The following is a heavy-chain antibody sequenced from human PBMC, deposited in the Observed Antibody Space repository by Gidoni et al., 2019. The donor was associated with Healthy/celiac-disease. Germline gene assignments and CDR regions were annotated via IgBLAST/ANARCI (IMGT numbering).Heavy chain of an antibody. CDR2: ISAYKGNT. Sequence: QVQLVQSVAEVKKPGASVKVSCKASGYTFTSSGISGLRQAHGQGLEWMGWISAYKGNTNYAQQLQGRVTMTTDTSTSTAYMELRSLRSDDTAVYYCAREGKRDYDFWSSSDGMDVWGQGTTVTVSS. CDR1: GYTFTSSG. CDR3: AREGKRDYDFWSSSDGMDV. V-gene: IGHV1-18*01. J-gene: IGHJ6*02. D-gene: IGHD3-3*01.